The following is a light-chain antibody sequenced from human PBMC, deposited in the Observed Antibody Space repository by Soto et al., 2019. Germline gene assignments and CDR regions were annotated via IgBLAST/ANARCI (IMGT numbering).Light chain of an antibody. J-gene: IGLJ1*01. CDR3: SSYASSSTYV. V-gene: IGLV2-14*03. Sequence: LTQPASVSGSPGQSITISCTGTSSDVGGYNYVSWYQQHPGKATKLMLYDVSNRPSGVSNRFSGSKSGNSASLTISGLQAEDEADYYCSSYASSSTYVFGTGTKVTVL. CDR2: DVS. CDR1: SSDVGGYNY.